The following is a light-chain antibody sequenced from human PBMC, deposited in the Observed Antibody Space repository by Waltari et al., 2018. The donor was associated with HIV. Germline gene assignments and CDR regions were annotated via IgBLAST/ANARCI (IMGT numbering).Light chain of an antibody. CDR3: QVWDTSSDHVI. V-gene: IGLV3-21*02. J-gene: IGLJ2*01. CDR2: DYT. Sequence: SFVLTQPPSVSVAPGQTARITCGGNNIGSKNEHWYQQKPGQAPVVVVHDYTDRPSGIPERFSGSNSGNTATLTISRVEAGDEADYHCQVWDTSSDHVIFGGGTKLTVL. CDR1: NIGSKN.